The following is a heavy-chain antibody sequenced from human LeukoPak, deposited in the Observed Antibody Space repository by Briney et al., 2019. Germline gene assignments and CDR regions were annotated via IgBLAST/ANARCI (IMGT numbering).Heavy chain of an antibody. V-gene: IGHV4-59*12. CDR2: IYYSGST. Sequence: SETLSLTCTVSGGSISGYYYNWIRQPPGKGLEWIGYIYYSGSTNYNPSLKSRVTISLDTSKNQFSLKLSSVTAADTAVYYCAREVAFGGGGFDYWGQGTLVTVSS. J-gene: IGHJ4*02. D-gene: IGHD3-16*01. CDR1: GGSISGYY. CDR3: AREVAFGGGGFDY.